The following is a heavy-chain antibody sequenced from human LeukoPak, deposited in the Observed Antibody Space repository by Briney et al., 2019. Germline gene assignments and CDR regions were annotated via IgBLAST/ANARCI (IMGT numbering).Heavy chain of an antibody. D-gene: IGHD5-12*01. CDR3: AKDSGYGH. V-gene: IGHV3-21*01. J-gene: IGHJ4*02. CDR1: GFTFSSYS. Sequence: GGSLRLSCAASGFTFSSYSMNWVRQAPGKGLEWVSSITSNSSYIYYADSVKGRFTISRDNAKNSLHLQMNSLRAEDTAVYYCAKDSGYGHWGQGTLVTVSS. CDR2: ITSNSSYI.